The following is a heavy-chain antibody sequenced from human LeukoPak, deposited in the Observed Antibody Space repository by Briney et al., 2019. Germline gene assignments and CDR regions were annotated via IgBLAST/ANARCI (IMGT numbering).Heavy chain of an antibody. CDR1: GYTFTSFY. CDR2: INPSGGST. D-gene: IGHD3-22*01. CDR3: ARGYYDSSGYDPGLGY. V-gene: IGHV1-46*01. J-gene: IGHJ4*02. Sequence: RASVKVSCKASGYTFTSFYMQWVRQAPGQGLEWMGIINPSGGSTNYAQKFQGRVSMTRDTSTSTVYRELSSLRSEDTAMYWCARGYYDSSGYDPGLGYWGQGTLVTVSS.